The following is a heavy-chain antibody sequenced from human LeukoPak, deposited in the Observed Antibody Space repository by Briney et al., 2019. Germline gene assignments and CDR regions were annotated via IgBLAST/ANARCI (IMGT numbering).Heavy chain of an antibody. CDR2: INPNSGGT. CDR3: ARGDYSSSSDTYFQH. D-gene: IGHD6-6*01. Sequence: ASVKVSCKASGYTFTGYYMHWVRQAPGQGLEWMGWINPNSGGTNYAQKFQGRVTMTRDTSISTAYMELSRLRSDDTAAYYYARGDYSSSSDTYFQHWGQGTLVTVSS. V-gene: IGHV1-2*02. J-gene: IGHJ1*01. CDR1: GYTFTGYY.